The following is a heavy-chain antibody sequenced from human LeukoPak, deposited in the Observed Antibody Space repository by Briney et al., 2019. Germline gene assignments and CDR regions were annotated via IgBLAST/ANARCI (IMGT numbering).Heavy chain of an antibody. D-gene: IGHD3-10*01. V-gene: IGHV3-48*03. Sequence: PGGSLRLSCAASGFTFSSYEMNWVRQAPGKGLEWVSYISSSGSTIYYADSVKGRFTISSDNAKNSLYLQMNSLRAEDTAVYYCARDRATYALYYYGMDVWGQGTTVTVSS. CDR2: ISSSGSTI. CDR1: GFTFSSYE. J-gene: IGHJ6*02. CDR3: ARDRATYALYYYGMDV.